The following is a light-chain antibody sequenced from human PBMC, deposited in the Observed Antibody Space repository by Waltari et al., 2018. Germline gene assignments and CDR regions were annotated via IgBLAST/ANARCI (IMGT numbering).Light chain of an antibody. CDR1: QSVSCNF. V-gene: IGKV3-20*01. CDR2: GAS. Sequence: EIVLTQSPGTLSLSPGERATLSCRASQSVSCNFLNWYQQKPGQAPRLLIHGASSRATGIPDRFSGSGSGTDFTLTISRLEPEDFAVYYCQQYDGVVLTFGGGTKVEI. J-gene: IGKJ4*02. CDR3: QQYDGVVLT.